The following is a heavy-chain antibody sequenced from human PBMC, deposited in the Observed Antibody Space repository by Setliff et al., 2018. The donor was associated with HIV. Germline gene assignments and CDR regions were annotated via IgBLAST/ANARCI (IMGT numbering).Heavy chain of an antibody. CDR3: ARDRIEVIAETPHDVFDI. CDR2: VHSSATS. Sequence: TSETLSLTCAVAGDSVSGYYWSWIRQSAGRGLEWIGRVHSSATSNYNPSLKGRVAMSVDTAKNQFSLKLTCVSAADTAVYFGARDRIEVIAETPHDVFDIWGRGTMVTVSS. J-gene: IGHJ3*02. D-gene: IGHD6-13*01. CDR1: GDSVSGYY. V-gene: IGHV4-4*07.